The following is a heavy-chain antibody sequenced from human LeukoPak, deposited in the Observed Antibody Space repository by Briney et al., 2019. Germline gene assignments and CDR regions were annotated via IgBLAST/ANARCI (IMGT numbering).Heavy chain of an antibody. CDR2: ISSSGSTI. Sequence: GGSLRLSCAASGFTFSTYDMNWVRQAPGKGLEWVSYISSSGSTIYYADSVKGRFTISRDNAKNSLYLQMNSLRAEDTAVYYCARALAAAGGFDPWGQGTLVTVSS. D-gene: IGHD6-13*01. CDR3: ARALAAAGGFDP. CDR1: GFTFSTYD. V-gene: IGHV3-48*03. J-gene: IGHJ5*02.